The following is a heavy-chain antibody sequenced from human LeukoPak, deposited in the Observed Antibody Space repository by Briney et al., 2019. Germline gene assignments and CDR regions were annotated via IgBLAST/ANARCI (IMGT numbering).Heavy chain of an antibody. Sequence: SETLSLTCAVYGGSFSGYYWSWIRQPPGKGLEWIGSIYYSGSTYYNPSLKSRVTISVDTSKNQFSLKLSSVTAADTAVYYCARGRAYYDFWSGYSDTNYFDYWGQGTLVTVSS. CDR3: ARGRAYYDFWSGYSDTNYFDY. J-gene: IGHJ4*02. CDR1: GGSFSGYY. D-gene: IGHD3-3*01. V-gene: IGHV4-34*01. CDR2: IYYSGST.